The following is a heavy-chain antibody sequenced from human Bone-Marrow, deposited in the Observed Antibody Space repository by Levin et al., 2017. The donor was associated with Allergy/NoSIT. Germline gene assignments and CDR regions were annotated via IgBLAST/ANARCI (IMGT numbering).Heavy chain of an antibody. CDR1: GYSFTSYW. D-gene: IGHD5-18*01. V-gene: IGHV5-51*01. Sequence: GESLKISCKGSGYSFTSYWIGWVRQMPGKGLEWMGIIYPGDSDTRYSPSFQGQVTISADKSISTAYLQWSSLKASDTAMYYCARFPVRWGYSHTVGWFDPWGQGTLVTVSS. J-gene: IGHJ5*02. CDR3: ARFPVRWGYSHTVGWFDP. CDR2: IYPGDSDT.